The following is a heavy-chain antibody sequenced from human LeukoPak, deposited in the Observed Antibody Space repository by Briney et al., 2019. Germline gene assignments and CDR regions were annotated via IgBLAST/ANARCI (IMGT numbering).Heavy chain of an antibody. V-gene: IGHV1-2*02. Sequence: ASVKVSCKASGYTFTGYYMHWVRQAPGQGLEWMGWINPNSGGTNYAQKFQGRVTMTRDTSISTAYMELSRLRSDDTAVYYCARVWGRGVATDYWGQGTLVTVSS. CDR2: INPNSGGT. CDR1: GYTFTGYY. CDR3: ARVWGRGVATDY. D-gene: IGHD3-10*01. J-gene: IGHJ4*02.